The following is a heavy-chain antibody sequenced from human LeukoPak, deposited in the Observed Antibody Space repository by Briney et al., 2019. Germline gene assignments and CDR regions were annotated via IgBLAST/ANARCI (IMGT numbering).Heavy chain of an antibody. D-gene: IGHD6-19*01. CDR1: GGSISSYY. CDR2: INHSGST. J-gene: IGHJ4*02. Sequence: PSETLSLTCTVSGGSISSYYWSWIRQPPGKGLEWIGEINHSGSTNYNPSLKSRVTISVDTSKNRFSLKLSSVTAADTAVYYCARGTGIAVYWGQGTPVTVSS. V-gene: IGHV4-34*01. CDR3: ARGTGIAVY.